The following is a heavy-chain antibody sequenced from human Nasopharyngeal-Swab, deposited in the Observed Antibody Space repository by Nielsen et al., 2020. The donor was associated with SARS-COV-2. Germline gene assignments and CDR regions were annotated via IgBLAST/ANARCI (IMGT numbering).Heavy chain of an antibody. Sequence: ASVKVSCKASGYTFLNHDINWVRQSAGQGLEWMGWITPNSGNTGYAQKFQGRVTMTRNTSTRTAYLELRSLRSEDTAVYYCARGGSSLGANLEDPWGQGTLVIVSS. CDR1: GYTFLNHD. CDR2: ITPNSGNT. J-gene: IGHJ5*02. V-gene: IGHV1-8*01. D-gene: IGHD3-10*01. CDR3: ARGGSSLGANLEDP.